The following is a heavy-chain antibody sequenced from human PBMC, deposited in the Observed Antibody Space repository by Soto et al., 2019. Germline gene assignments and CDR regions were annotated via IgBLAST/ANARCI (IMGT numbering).Heavy chain of an antibody. CDR1: GFTFSSFA. V-gene: IGHV3-23*01. D-gene: IGHD6-13*01. Sequence: PGGSLRLSCAASGFTFSSFAMSWVRQAPGKGLDWVSAISGSGGSTYSADSVKGRFTISRDNSKNTLYLQMSSLRAEDTAVYYCARGFSAGKGSPTDFWGQGSLVTSPQ. J-gene: IGHJ4*02. CDR3: ARGFSAGKGSPTDF. CDR2: ISGSGGST.